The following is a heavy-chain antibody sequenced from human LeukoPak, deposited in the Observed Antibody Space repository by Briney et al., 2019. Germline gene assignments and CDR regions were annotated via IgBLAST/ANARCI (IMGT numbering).Heavy chain of an antibody. D-gene: IGHD3-9*01. CDR3: AKGGSIRYFDWTLDC. V-gene: IGHV3-30*18. CDR2: ISYDGSNK. CDR1: GFTFSSYG. Sequence: GGSLRLSCAASGFTFSSYGMHWVRQAPGKGLEWVAVISYDGSNKYYADSVKGRFTISRDNSKNTLYLQMNSLRAEDTAVYYCAKGGSIRYFDWTLDCWGQGTLVTVSS. J-gene: IGHJ4*02.